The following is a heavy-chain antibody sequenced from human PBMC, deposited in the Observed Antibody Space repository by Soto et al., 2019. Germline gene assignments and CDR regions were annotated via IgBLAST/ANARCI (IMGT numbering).Heavy chain of an antibody. CDR2: VSRSGAAT. CDR3: AKGSGEVPTNWFDP. J-gene: IGHJ5*02. Sequence: GGSLRLSCAASGYTSSKYAMIWFRQPPGQGLDWVAGVSRSGAATYYADSVKGRFTISRDNSKNTLSLQMNSLRAEDTALYYCAKGSGEVPTNWFDPWGQGTLVTVSS. CDR1: GYTSSKYA. D-gene: IGHD6-19*01. V-gene: IGHV3-23*01.